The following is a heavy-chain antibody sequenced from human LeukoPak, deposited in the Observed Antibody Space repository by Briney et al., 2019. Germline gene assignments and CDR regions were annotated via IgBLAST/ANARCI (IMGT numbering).Heavy chain of an antibody. Sequence: GGSLRLSCAASGFTFGTYAMTWVRQAPGKGLEWVSGMSGSGDTTYHADSVKGRFTISRDNSKNTLFLQMNSLRAEDTAVYYCAKLAGISGWYVYYFDYWGQGTLATVS. J-gene: IGHJ4*02. D-gene: IGHD6-19*01. V-gene: IGHV3-23*01. CDR3: AKLAGISGWYVYYFDY. CDR1: GFTFGTYA. CDR2: MSGSGDTT.